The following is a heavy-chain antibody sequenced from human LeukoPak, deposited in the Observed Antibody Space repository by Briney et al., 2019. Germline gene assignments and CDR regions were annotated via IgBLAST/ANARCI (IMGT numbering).Heavy chain of an antibody. Sequence: SQTLSLTCTVSGGSISSGGYYWSWIRQHPGKGLEWIGYIYYSGSTYYNPSLKSRVTISVDTSKNQFSLKLSSVTAADTAVYYCARVGLGRMDYFDYWGQETLVTVSS. CDR1: GGSISSGGYY. D-gene: IGHD7-27*01. CDR2: IYYSGST. CDR3: ARVGLGRMDYFDY. J-gene: IGHJ4*02. V-gene: IGHV4-31*03.